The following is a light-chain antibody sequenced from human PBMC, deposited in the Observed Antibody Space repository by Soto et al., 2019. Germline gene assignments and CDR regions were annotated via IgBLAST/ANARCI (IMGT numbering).Light chain of an antibody. V-gene: IGKV3-15*01. J-gene: IGKJ4*01. CDR1: QSVSSN. Sequence: EIVMAQSPATLSVSPGERATLSCRASQSVSSNLAWYQQTPGQAPRLLIYGASTRATGIPARFSGSGSGTEFTLTISSLQSEDFAVYYCQQYNNWPVFGGGTKVEI. CDR3: QQYNNWPV. CDR2: GAS.